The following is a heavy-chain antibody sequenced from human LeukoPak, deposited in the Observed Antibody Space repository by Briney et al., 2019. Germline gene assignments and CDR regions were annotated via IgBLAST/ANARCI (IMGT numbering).Heavy chain of an antibody. CDR1: GFTFTNSG. D-gene: IGHD3-10*01. V-gene: IGHV3-30*02. J-gene: IGHJ3*02. CDR3: AKDLLGVPTALDI. Sequence: GGSLRLSCTASGFTFTNSGMHWVRQAPGKGLEWVSFIRYDGNNKYYSDSVKGRFTISRDSSENTLYLQMNSLRPEDTAVYYCAKDLLGVPTALDIWGQGTMVTVSS. CDR2: IRYDGNNK.